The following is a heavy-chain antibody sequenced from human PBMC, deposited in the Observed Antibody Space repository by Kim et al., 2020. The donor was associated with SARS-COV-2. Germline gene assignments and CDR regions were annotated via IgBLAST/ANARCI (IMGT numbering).Heavy chain of an antibody. Sequence: YNPSPKSRVTISVDTSKNQFSLKLSSVTAADTAVYYCAPSWGRYYYYMDVWGKGTTVTVSS. CDR3: APSWGRYYYYMDV. V-gene: IGHV4-39*01. D-gene: IGHD7-27*01. J-gene: IGHJ6*03.